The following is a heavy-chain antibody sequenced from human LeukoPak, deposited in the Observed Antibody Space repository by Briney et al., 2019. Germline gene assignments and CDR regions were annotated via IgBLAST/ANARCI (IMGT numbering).Heavy chain of an antibody. J-gene: IGHJ3*02. D-gene: IGHD2-15*01. CDR2: ISYDGSNK. Sequence: AGSLRLSCAASGFTFSSYGMHWVRQAPGKGLEWVAVISYDGSNKYYADSVKGPFTISRDNSKNTLYLQMNSLRAEDTAVYYCVTRLVVAATPAFDILGQGTMVTVSS. CDR3: VTRLVVAATPAFDI. V-gene: IGHV3-30*03. CDR1: GFTFSSYG.